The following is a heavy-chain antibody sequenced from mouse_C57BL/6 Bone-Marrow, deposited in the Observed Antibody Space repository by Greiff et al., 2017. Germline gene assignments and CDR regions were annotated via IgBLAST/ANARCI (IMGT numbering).Heavy chain of an antibody. CDR1: GYSFTGYY. D-gene: IGHD2-1*01. Sequence: EVKLVESGPELVKPGASVKISCKASGYSFTGYYMNWVKQSPEKSLEWIGEINPSTGGTTYNQKFKAKATLTVDKSSSTAYRQLKSLTSEDSAVYYCARGGNYGKDWFAYWGQGTLVTVSA. CDR2: INPSTGGT. J-gene: IGHJ3*01. V-gene: IGHV1-42*01. CDR3: ARGGNYGKDWFAY.